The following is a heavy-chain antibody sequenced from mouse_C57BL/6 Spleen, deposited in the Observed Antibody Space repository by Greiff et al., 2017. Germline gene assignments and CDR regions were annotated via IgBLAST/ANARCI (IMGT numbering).Heavy chain of an antibody. CDR2: IYPGSGST. V-gene: IGHV1-55*01. Sequence: VQLQQPGAELVKPGASVKMSCKASGYTFTSYWITWVKQRPGQGLEWIGDIYPGSGSTNYNEKFKSKATLTVDTSSSTAYMQLSSLTSEDSAVYYCARYYGSSYGNAMDYWGQGTSVTVSS. D-gene: IGHD1-1*01. J-gene: IGHJ4*01. CDR1: GYTFTSYW. CDR3: ARYYGSSYGNAMDY.